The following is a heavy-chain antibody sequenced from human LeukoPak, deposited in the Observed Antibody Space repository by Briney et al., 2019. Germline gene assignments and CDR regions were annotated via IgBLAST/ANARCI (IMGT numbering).Heavy chain of an antibody. J-gene: IGHJ4*02. V-gene: IGHV1-8*02. CDR3: ARGRTRYYYDSSIGY. CDR1: GYTFTSYG. CDR2: MNPNSGNT. Sequence: ASVKVSCKASGYTFTSYGISWVRQAPGQGLEWMGWMNPNSGNTGYAQKFQGRVTMTRNTSISTAYMELSSLRSEDTAVYYCARGRTRYYYDSSIGYWGQGTLVTVSS. D-gene: IGHD3-22*01.